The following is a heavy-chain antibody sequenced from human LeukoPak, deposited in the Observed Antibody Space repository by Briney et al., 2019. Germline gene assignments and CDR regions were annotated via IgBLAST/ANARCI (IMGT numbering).Heavy chain of an antibody. J-gene: IGHJ4*02. V-gene: IGHV3-48*03. CDR3: ARNSRETSIAAAGGAYFDY. Sequence: GGSLRLSCAASGFTFSSYEMNWVRQAPGKGLEWVSYISSNGSTIYYADSVKGRFTISRDNAKNSLYLQMNSLRAEDTAVYYCARNSRETSIAAAGGAYFDYWGQGTLVTVSS. D-gene: IGHD6-13*01. CDR2: ISSNGSTI. CDR1: GFTFSSYE.